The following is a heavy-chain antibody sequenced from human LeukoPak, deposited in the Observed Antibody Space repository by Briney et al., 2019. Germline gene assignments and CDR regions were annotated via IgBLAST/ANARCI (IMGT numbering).Heavy chain of an antibody. J-gene: IGHJ5*02. V-gene: IGHV1-8*01. D-gene: IGHD5-12*01. CDR1: GYTFPSYD. Sequence: ASVKVSCKASGYTFPSYDINRVRQATGQGREWMGWMNPNSGNTGYAQKFQGRVTMTRDTSISTAYMELSSLRSEDTAVYYCAKAGIVATMNADWFDPWGQGTLVTVSS. CDR3: AKAGIVATMNADWFDP. CDR2: MNPNSGNT.